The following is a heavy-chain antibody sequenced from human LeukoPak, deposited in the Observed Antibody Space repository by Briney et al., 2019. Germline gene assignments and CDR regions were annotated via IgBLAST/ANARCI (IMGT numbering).Heavy chain of an antibody. V-gene: IGHV3-23*01. Sequence: GGSLRLSCAAFGFTFSSYVMSWVRQAPGKGLEWVSAISGSGGSTYYAGSVKGRFTISRDNSKNTLYLQMNSLRAEDTAVYYCAKVQERWLQLSDLDYWGQGTLVTVSS. J-gene: IGHJ4*02. CDR1: GFTFSSYV. D-gene: IGHD5-24*01. CDR2: ISGSGGST. CDR3: AKVQERWLQLSDLDY.